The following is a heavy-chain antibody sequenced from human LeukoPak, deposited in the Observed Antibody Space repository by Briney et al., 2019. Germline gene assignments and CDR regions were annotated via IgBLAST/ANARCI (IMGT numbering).Heavy chain of an antibody. D-gene: IGHD2-21*02. V-gene: IGHV1-46*01. CDR2: INPSGGST. CDR3: ARDGPGGVTATYTDY. CDR1: GYTFTSYY. Sequence: VSVTVSCTASGYTFTSYYMHWVRQAPGQGLEWMGIINPSGGSTSYAQKFQGRVTMTRDTSTSTVYMELSSLRSEDTAVYYCARDGPGGVTATYTDYWGQGTLVTVSS. J-gene: IGHJ4*02.